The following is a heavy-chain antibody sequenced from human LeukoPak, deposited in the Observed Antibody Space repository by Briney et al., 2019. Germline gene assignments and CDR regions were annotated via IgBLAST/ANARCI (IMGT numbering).Heavy chain of an antibody. CDR1: GYTFTSYG. CDR3: ARKWYYDFWSGPTTGSYYGMDV. J-gene: IGHJ6*02. Sequence: ASVKVSCKASGYTFTSYGISWVRQAPGQGLEWMGWISAYNGNTNYAQKLQGRVTMTTDTSTSTAYMELRSLRSDDTAVYYCARKWYYDFWSGPTTGSYYGMDVWGQGTTVTVSS. D-gene: IGHD3-3*01. V-gene: IGHV1-18*01. CDR2: ISAYNGNT.